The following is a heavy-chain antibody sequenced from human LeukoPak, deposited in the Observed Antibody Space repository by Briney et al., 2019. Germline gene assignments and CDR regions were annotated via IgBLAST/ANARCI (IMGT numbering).Heavy chain of an antibody. D-gene: IGHD4-17*01. CDR3: ARNRGDPSYFDY. CDR2: ISTSSSYI. CDR1: GFTFSSYS. Sequence: GGSLRLSCAASGFTFSSYSMNWVRQAPGKGLEWVSSISTSSSYIYYADSVKGRFTISRNNPKNSLYLQMNSLRAEDTAVYYCARNRGDPSYFDYWGQGTLVTVSS. J-gene: IGHJ4*02. V-gene: IGHV3-21*01.